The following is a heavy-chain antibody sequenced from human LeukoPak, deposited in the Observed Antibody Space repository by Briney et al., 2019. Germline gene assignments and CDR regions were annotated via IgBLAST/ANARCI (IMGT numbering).Heavy chain of an antibody. CDR2: INTDGSST. Sequence: GGSLRLSCAASGFTFSSYWMHWVRQAPGKGLVWVSRINTDGSSTSYADSVKGRFTISRDNAKNTLYLQMNSLRAEDTAVYYCARDLQAYYYDSSGYLWGQGTLVTVAS. J-gene: IGHJ4*02. CDR3: ARDLQAYYYDSSGYL. V-gene: IGHV3-74*01. CDR1: GFTFSSYW. D-gene: IGHD3-22*01.